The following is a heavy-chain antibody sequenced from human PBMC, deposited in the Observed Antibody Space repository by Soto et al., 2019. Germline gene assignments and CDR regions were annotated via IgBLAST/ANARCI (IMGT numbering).Heavy chain of an antibody. J-gene: IGHJ4*02. CDR1: GYTFTSYG. CDR3: ARVLYYYDSSGRFYYFDY. Sequence: ASVKVSCKASGYTFTSYGISWVRQAPGQGLEWMGWISAYNGNTNYAQKLQGRVTMTTDTSTSTAYMELRSLRSDDTAVYYCARVLYYYDSSGRFYYFDYWGRGTLVPVYS. CDR2: ISAYNGNT. V-gene: IGHV1-18*01. D-gene: IGHD3-22*01.